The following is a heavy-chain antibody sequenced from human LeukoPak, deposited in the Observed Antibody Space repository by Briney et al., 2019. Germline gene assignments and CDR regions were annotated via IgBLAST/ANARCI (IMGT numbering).Heavy chain of an antibody. CDR2: IIPIFGIA. D-gene: IGHD3-22*01. CDR3: ARSPDYDSSGDVWFDP. Sequence: SVKVSCKASGGTFSSYAISWVRQAPGQGLEWMGRIIPIFGIANYAQKFQGGGTITADKSTSTAYMELSSLRSEDTAVYYCARSPDYDSSGDVWFDPWGQGTLVTVSS. J-gene: IGHJ5*02. V-gene: IGHV1-69*04. CDR1: GGTFSSYA.